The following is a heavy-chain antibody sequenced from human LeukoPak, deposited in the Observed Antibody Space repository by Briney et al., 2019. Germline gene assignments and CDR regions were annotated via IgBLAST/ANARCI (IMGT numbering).Heavy chain of an antibody. CDR3: AREAEYWFDP. CDR2: INPNSGGK. CDR1: GYTFTGYY. V-gene: IGHV1-2*02. Sequence: ASGKVSCKAAGYTFTGYYMHWVRQAPGQGLEWMGWINPNSGGKNYAQKFQGRVTMTRDTAISTAYMELSRLRSDDTAVYYCAREAEYWFDPWGQGTLVTVSS. J-gene: IGHJ5*02.